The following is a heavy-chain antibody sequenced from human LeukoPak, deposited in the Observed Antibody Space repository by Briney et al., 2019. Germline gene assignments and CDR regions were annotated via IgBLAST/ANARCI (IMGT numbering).Heavy chain of an antibody. CDR3: ARDPGIAAVGPFDY. V-gene: IGHV3-30-3*01. J-gene: IGHJ4*02. CDR1: GFIFSSYP. D-gene: IGHD6-13*01. CDR2: MSHDGSNK. Sequence: PGRSLRLSCTASGFIFSSYPMHWVRQAPGKGLEWVTIMSHDGSNKYYADSVKGRFTISRDNSKNTLYLQMNSLRAEDTAVYYCARDPGIAAVGPFDYWGQGTLVTVSS.